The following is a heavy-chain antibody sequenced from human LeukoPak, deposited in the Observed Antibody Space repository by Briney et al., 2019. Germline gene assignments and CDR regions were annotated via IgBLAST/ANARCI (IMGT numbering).Heavy chain of an antibody. V-gene: IGHV3-23*01. D-gene: IGHD3-22*01. CDR3: AKAPYYYDSSGYSQRDY. J-gene: IGHJ4*02. CDR2: ISGSGGST. CDR1: GLTFSSYA. Sequence: GGSLRLSCAASGLTFSSYAMSWVRQAPGKGLEWVSAISGSGGSTYYADSVKGRFTISRGNSKNTLYLQMNSLRAEDTAVYYCAKAPYYYDSSGYSQRDYWGQGTLVTVSS.